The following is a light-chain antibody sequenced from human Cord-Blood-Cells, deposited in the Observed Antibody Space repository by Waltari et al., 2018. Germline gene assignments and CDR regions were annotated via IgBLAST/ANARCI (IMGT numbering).Light chain of an antibody. CDR2: DAS. V-gene: IGKV1-33*01. J-gene: IGKJ3*01. Sequence: DIQMTQSPSSLSASLGDRLTITCQASQDISNYLNWYQQKPGKAPKHLIYDASNLETGFPSRFSGSGAGTDYTFTISSLQREDIATYYGEQYDNLPPGTFGPGTKVDIK. CDR1: QDISNY. CDR3: EQYDNLPPGT.